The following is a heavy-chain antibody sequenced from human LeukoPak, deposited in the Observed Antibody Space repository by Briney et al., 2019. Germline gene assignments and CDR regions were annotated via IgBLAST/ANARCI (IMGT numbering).Heavy chain of an antibody. CDR1: GFTFSNYA. Sequence: GGSLRLSCAASGFTFSNYAMSWVRQAPGKGLEWVSAISGSGGSTYYADSVKGRFTISRDNSKNTLSLQMTSLRAEDTAIYYCANSYYCSSTSCYLVPYYYYGMGVWGQGTTVTVSS. D-gene: IGHD2-2*01. J-gene: IGHJ6*02. V-gene: IGHV3-23*01. CDR2: ISGSGGST. CDR3: ANSYYCSSTSCYLVPYYYYGMGV.